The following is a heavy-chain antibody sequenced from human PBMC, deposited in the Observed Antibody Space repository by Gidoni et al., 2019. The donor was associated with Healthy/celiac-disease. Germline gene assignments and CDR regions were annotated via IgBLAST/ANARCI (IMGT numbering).Heavy chain of an antibody. CDR1: GYTFTGYY. J-gene: IGHJ5*02. Sequence: QVQLVQSGAEVKKPGASVKVSCKASGYTFTGYYRHWVRHAPGQGLEWMGWINPNSGGTNYAQKFQGRVTMTRDTSISTAYMELSRLRSDDTAVYYCARPYTAMVSGFDPWGQGTLVTVSS. D-gene: IGHD5-18*01. V-gene: IGHV1-2*02. CDR2: INPNSGGT. CDR3: ARPYTAMVSGFDP.